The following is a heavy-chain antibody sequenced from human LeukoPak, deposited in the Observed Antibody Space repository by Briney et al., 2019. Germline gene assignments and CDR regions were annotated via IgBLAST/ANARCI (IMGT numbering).Heavy chain of an antibody. CDR3: ARDRVGALFRY. CDR2: IYSGGST. D-gene: IGHD1-26*01. V-gene: IGHV3-53*01. Sequence: GGSVRLSCAASGFTVRRNYMSWVPQATGQGLEWVSVIYSGGSTYYADSVKGRVTIYRDHSKNTLYLQMKSLRAEDTAVYYCARDRVGALFRYWGQGTLVTVSS. J-gene: IGHJ4*02. CDR1: GFTVRRNY.